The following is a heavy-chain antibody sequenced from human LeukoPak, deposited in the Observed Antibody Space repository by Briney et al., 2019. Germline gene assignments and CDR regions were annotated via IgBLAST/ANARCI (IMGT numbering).Heavy chain of an antibody. CDR1: GYTLTELS. D-gene: IGHD2-2*01. V-gene: IGHV1-24*01. J-gene: IGHJ3*02. CDR2: FDPEDGET. Sequence: GASVKVSCKVSGYTLTELSMHWVRQAPGKGLEWMGGFDPEDGETIYAQKFQGRVTMTEDTSTDTAYMELSSLRSEDTAVYYCATDSRCGTSCYEAFDIWGQGTMVTVSS. CDR3: ATDSRCGTSCYEAFDI.